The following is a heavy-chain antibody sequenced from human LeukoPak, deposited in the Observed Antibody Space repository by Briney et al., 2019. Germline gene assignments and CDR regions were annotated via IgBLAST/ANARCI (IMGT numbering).Heavy chain of an antibody. CDR1: GGSFSSYY. CDR2: IYTSGST. V-gene: IGHV4-4*07. J-gene: IGHJ4*02. CDR3: ARDRGYSYPSYDY. D-gene: IGHD5-18*01. Sequence: SETLSLTCAVYGGSFSSYYWSWIRQPAGKGLEWIGRIYTSGSTNYNPSLKSRVTMSVDTSKNQFSLKLSSVTAADTAVYYCARDRGYSYPSYDYWGQGTLVTVSS.